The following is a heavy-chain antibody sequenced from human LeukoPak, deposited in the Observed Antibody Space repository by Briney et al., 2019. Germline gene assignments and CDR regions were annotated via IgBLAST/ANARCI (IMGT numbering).Heavy chain of an antibody. CDR1: GYTFTDYF. D-gene: IGHD3-16*02. V-gene: IGHV1/OR15-3*01. CDR3: ATRGPPYDYVWGSYRYGVGAFDI. Sequence: ASVKVSCKASGYTFTDYFMNWMRQAPGQRLEWMGWINAGNGNTKYSQKLQGRVTITRDTSSSTAYMQLSSLRSEDTAVYYCATRGPPYDYVWGSYRYGVGAFDIWGQGTMVTVSS. J-gene: IGHJ3*02. CDR2: INAGNGNT.